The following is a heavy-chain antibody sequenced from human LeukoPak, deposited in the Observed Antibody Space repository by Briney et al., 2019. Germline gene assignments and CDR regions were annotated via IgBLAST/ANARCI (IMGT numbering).Heavy chain of an antibody. V-gene: IGHV4-59*01. D-gene: IGHD3-9*01. CDR3: AGQYYDILTGYTES. J-gene: IGHJ4*02. CDR1: DGSISSYY. Sequence: SETLSLTCTVSDGSISSYYWSWIRQPPGKGLEWIGYIYYSGSTNYNPSLKSRVTISVDTSKNQFSLKLSSVTAADTAVYYCAGQYYDILTGYTESWGQGTLVTVSS. CDR2: IYYSGST.